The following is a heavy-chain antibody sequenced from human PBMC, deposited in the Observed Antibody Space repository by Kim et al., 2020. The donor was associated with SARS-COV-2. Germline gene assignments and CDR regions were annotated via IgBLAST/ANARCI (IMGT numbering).Heavy chain of an antibody. V-gene: IGHV5-51*01. J-gene: IGHJ4*02. CDR3: ARPQWLDQAGYFDY. Sequence: SPSFQGQVTISADKSISTAYLQWSSLKASDTAMYYCARPQWLDQAGYFDYWGQGTLVTVSS. D-gene: IGHD6-19*01.